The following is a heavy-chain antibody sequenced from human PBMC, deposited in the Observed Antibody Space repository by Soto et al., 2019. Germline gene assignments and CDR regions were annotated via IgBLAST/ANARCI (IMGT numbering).Heavy chain of an antibody. Sequence: QVQLVESGGGLVKPGGSLRLSCAASGFTFSDYYMSWIRQAPGKGLQWLSYITSSGSTIFYADSVKGRFTISRDNAKNSLFLQMNSLRAEDTGVYYCARVLDSGDYVDSFGPWGQGTLVTVSS. J-gene: IGHJ5*02. CDR3: ARVLDSGDYVDSFGP. CDR1: GFTFSDYY. CDR2: ITSSGSTI. D-gene: IGHD4-17*01. V-gene: IGHV3-11*01.